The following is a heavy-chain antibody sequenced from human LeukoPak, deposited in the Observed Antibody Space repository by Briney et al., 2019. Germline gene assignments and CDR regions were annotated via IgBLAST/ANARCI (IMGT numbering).Heavy chain of an antibody. CDR2: ISHDGSNK. V-gene: IGHV3-30*18. D-gene: IGHD5-24*01. CDR3: ANEWKPREMATIIPFPPNWLDP. J-gene: IGHJ5*02. CDR1: RISFSTYG. Sequence: PGRSLRLSCAASRISFSTYGMHWVRQAPGKGLEWVAVISHDGSNKFYADSVKGRLTISRDNSKSTLYLQMNSLRAEDTAVYYCANEWKPREMATIIPFPPNWLDPWGQGTLVTVSS.